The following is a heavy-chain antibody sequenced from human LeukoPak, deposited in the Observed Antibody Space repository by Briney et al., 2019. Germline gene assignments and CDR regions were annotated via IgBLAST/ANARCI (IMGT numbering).Heavy chain of an antibody. J-gene: IGHJ4*01. D-gene: IGHD2-8*02. CDR3: ARAVWARYCTGVTCYSDY. CDR1: GFTFVTFA. V-gene: IGHV3-23*01. Sequence: GGSLRLSCEASGFTFVTFAMTWVRQAPGKGLEWVSGVSGSGGSTYYADSVKGRVTISRDNSKNTAYLQMNSLRVEDTAVYYCARAVWARYCTGVTCYSDYWGRGTPVTVSS. CDR2: VSGSGGST.